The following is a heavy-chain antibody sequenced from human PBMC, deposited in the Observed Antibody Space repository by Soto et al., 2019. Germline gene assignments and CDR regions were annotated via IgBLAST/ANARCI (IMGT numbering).Heavy chain of an antibody. V-gene: IGHV3-48*02. Sequence: GGSLRLSCAASVFTFSSYSMNLVRQSPGKGLEWISYISSSSSTIYYADSVKGRFTISRDNAKNSLYLQMNSLRDEDTAVYYCARDGGDYYYFEYWGQGTMVTVSS. D-gene: IGHD2-21*02. CDR3: ARDGGDYYYFEY. CDR1: VFTFSSYS. CDR2: ISSSSSTI. J-gene: IGHJ4*02.